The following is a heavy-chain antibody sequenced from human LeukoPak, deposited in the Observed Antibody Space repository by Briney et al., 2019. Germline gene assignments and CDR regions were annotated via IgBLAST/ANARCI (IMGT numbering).Heavy chain of an antibody. CDR1: GYTFTSYG. CDR3: ARDEYYDSSGLRDY. D-gene: IGHD3-22*01. Sequence: ASVKVSCKASGYTFTSYGISWVRQAPGQGLEWMGWISAYNGNTNYAQKLQGRVTITTNTSTSTAYMELRSLRSDDTAVYYCARDEYYDSSGLRDYWGQGTLVTVSS. J-gene: IGHJ4*02. V-gene: IGHV1-18*01. CDR2: ISAYNGNT.